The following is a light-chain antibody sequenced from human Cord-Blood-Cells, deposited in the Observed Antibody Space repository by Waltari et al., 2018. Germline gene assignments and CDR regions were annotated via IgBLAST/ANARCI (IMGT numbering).Light chain of an antibody. CDR1: SSDVGGYNY. CDR3: SSYISSSTLWV. V-gene: IGLV2-14*01. CDR2: DVS. J-gene: IGLJ3*02. Sequence: QSALTQPASVSGSPGQSITISCTGTSSDVGGYNYVSWYQQHPGKAPKLMIYDVSNRPSGVSKRFSGSKSGNTASLTISGLQAEDEADYYCSSYISSSTLWVFGGGTKLTIL.